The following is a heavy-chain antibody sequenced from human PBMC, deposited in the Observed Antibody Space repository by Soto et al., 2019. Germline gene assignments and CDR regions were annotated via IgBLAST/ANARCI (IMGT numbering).Heavy chain of an antibody. V-gene: IGHV1-24*01. Sequence: ASVKVSCKVSGYTLTELSMHWVRQAPGKGLEWMGGFDPEDGETIYAQKFQGRVTMTEDTSTDTAYMELGSLRSEDTAVYYCATRALAAAGTSRYYYYGMDVWGQGTTVTVSS. J-gene: IGHJ6*02. D-gene: IGHD6-13*01. CDR2: FDPEDGET. CDR1: GYTLTELS. CDR3: ATRALAAAGTSRYYYYGMDV.